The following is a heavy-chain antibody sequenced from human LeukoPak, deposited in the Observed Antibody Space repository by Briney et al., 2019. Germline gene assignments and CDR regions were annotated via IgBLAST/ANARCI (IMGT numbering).Heavy chain of an antibody. CDR2: IIPIFGTA. CDR1: GYTFTSYD. V-gene: IGHV1-69*06. CDR3: ARGGLGGFNWFDP. Sequence: PVKVSCKASGYTFTSYDINWVRQAPGQGLEWMGGIIPIFGTANYAQKFQGRVTITADKSTSTAYMELSSLRSEDTAVYYCARGGLGGFNWFDPWGQGTLVTVSS. D-gene: IGHD3-16*01. J-gene: IGHJ5*02.